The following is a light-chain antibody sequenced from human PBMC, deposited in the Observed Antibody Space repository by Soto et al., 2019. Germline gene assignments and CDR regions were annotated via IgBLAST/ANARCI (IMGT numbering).Light chain of an antibody. V-gene: IGKV3-20*01. CDR3: QQYGSSPIT. Sequence: IVLTQSPGTLSVSPGEIATLSCRASQSVTRTHLAWYQQKPGPAPRLPIYGPSSRATGIPDRVSGSRSGTDVSLTFSRLDPDDLAVYYWQQYGSSPITFGDGTRLEIK. CDR2: GPS. J-gene: IGKJ5*01. CDR1: QSVTRTH.